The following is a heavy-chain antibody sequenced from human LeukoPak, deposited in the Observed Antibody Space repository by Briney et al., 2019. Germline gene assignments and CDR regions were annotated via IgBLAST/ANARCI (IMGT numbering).Heavy chain of an antibody. CDR3: ARDRAPHCSSTSCYSDHYYYYYMDV. Sequence: ASVKVSCKASGGTFSSYAISWVRQAPGQGLEWMGGIIPIFGTANYAQKFQGRVTITTDESTSTAYMELSSLRSEGTAVYYCARDRAPHCSSTSCYSDHYYYYYMDVWGKGTTVTVSS. J-gene: IGHJ6*03. CDR2: IIPIFGTA. D-gene: IGHD2-2*01. CDR1: GGTFSSYA. V-gene: IGHV1-69*05.